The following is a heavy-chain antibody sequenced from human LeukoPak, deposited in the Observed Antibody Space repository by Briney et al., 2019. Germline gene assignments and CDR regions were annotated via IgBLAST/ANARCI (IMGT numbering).Heavy chain of an antibody. CDR3: AKTDYGDY. CDR1: GFTVSSNY. CDR2: ISGGGGYT. V-gene: IGHV3-23*01. Sequence: GGSLRLSCAASGFTVSSNYMSWVRQAPGKGLEWVSGISGGGGYTYYADSVKGRFTISRDNSKNTLYLQMNSLRAEDMAIYYCAKTDYGDYWGQGTLVTVSS. D-gene: IGHD4-17*01. J-gene: IGHJ4*02.